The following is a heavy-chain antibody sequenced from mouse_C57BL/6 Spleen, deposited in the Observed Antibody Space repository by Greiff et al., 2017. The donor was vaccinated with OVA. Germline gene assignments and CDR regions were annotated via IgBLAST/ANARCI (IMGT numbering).Heavy chain of an antibody. CDR3: ARSFITTFEYFDY. J-gene: IGHJ2*01. D-gene: IGHD1-1*01. Sequence: VQLQQSGAELARPGASVKLSCKASGYTFTSYGISWVQQRTGQGLEWIGEIYPRSGNTYYTDKFKGQSTLTADKASSTEYMELRSLTSEDSAVYFWARSFITTFEYFDYWGQGTTLTVSS. CDR2: IYPRSGNT. V-gene: IGHV1-81*01. CDR1: GYTFTSYG.